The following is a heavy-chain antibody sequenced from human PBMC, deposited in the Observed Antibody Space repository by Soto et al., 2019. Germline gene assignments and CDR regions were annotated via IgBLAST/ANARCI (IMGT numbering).Heavy chain of an antibody. J-gene: IGHJ6*02. CDR1: GGSISSSSYY. V-gene: IGHV4-39*01. Sequence: SETLSLTCTVSGGSISSSSYYWGWIRQPPGKGLEWIGSIYYSGSTYYNPSLKSRVTISVDTSKNQFSLKLSSVTAADTAVYYCARHLSGYSYGLYYYYYGMDVWGQGTTVTVS. CDR2: IYYSGST. D-gene: IGHD5-18*01. CDR3: ARHLSGYSYGLYYYYYGMDV.